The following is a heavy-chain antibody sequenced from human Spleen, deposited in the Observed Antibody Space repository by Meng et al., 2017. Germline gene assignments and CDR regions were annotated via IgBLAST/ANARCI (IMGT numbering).Heavy chain of an antibody. D-gene: IGHD3-22*01. CDR1: GFNFGRSA. J-gene: IGHJ4*02. CDR2: ISGNGRDT. V-gene: IGHV3-23*01. CDR3: ARSPIDKYDLSALPLDY. Sequence: GESLKISCAASGFNFGRSAMSWVRQGPGKGLEWVSAISGNGRDTYYADSVRGRFTISRDNSKNSVFLQINSLRAEDTAVYYCARSPIDKYDLSALPLDYWGQGTLVTVSS.